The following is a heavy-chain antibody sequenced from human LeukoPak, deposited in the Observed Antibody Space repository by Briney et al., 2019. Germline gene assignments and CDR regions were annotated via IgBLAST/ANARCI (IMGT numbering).Heavy chain of an antibody. V-gene: IGHV4-59*01. D-gene: IGHD3-22*01. CDR2: IYYSGSI. CDR1: GASISSYY. CDR3: ARENPSGYYNRPIDY. Sequence: SEALSLTCTVSGASISSYYWSWIRQPPGKGLEWIGDIYYSGSIKYNPSLKSRVTMSVDTSKNQFSLKLSSVTAADTAIYYCARENPSGYYNRPIDYWGQGTLVTVSS. J-gene: IGHJ4*02.